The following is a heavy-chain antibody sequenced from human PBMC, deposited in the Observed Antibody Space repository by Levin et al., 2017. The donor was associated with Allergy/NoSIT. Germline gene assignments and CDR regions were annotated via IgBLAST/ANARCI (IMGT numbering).Heavy chain of an antibody. Sequence: GGSLRLSCAASGFTFSSYAMSWVRQAPGKGLEWVSAISGSGGSTYYADSVKGRFTISRDNSKNTLYLQMNSLRAEDTAVYYCAKSNPNYYYDSSGYMDYWGQGTLVTVSS. CDR1: GFTFSSYA. CDR3: AKSNPNYYYDSSGYMDY. CDR2: ISGSGGST. V-gene: IGHV3-23*01. J-gene: IGHJ4*02. D-gene: IGHD3-22*01.